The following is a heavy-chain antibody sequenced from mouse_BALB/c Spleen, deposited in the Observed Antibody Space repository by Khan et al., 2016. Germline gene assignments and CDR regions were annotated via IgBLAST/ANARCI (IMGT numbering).Heavy chain of an antibody. J-gene: IGHJ2*01. CDR2: ISYIGST. Sequence: EVQLQESGPGLVKPSQSLSLTCTVTGYSITSDYAWNWIRQFPGNKLEWMGYISYIGSTSYNPSLKSRISITRDTSKNQFFLQLNSVTTEDTATYYCARGYYYGKGYFDYWGQGTTLTVSS. D-gene: IGHD1-1*01. CDR3: ARGYYYGKGYFDY. CDR1: GYSITSDYA. V-gene: IGHV3-2*02.